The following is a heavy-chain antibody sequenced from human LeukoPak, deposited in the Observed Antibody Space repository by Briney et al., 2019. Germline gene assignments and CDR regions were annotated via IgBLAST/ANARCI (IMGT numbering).Heavy chain of an antibody. CDR3: ARGLAAAGKYFQH. CDR2: INHSGST. V-gene: IGHV4-34*01. D-gene: IGHD6-13*01. Sequence: SETLSLTWAVYGXSFSGYYWSWIRQPPGKGLEWIGEINHSGSTNYNPSLKSRVTISVDTSKNQFSLKLSSVTAADTAVYYCARGLAAAGKYFQHWGQGTLVTVSS. CDR1: GXSFSGYY. J-gene: IGHJ1*01.